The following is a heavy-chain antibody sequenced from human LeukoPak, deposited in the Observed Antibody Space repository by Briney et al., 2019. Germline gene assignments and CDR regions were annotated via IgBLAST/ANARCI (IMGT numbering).Heavy chain of an antibody. Sequence: GASVKVSCKASGYTFTGYYMHWVRQAPGQGLEWMGWINPNSGGTNYAQQFQGRVTMTRDTSISTAYMELSRLRSDDTAVYYCARISAGTPFSGRTLKPLNNWSAPWAKGPRATVSS. CDR3: ARISAGTPFSGRTLKPLNNWSAP. CDR2: INPNSGGT. V-gene: IGHV1-2*02. CDR1: GYTFTGYY. J-gene: IGHJ5*02. D-gene: IGHD1-7*01.